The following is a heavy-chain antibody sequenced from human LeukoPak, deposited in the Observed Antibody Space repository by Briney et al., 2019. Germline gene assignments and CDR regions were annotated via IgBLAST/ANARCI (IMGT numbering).Heavy chain of an antibody. CDR2: ISYDGSNK. CDR1: GFTFSSYG. J-gene: IGHJ5*02. Sequence: PGRSLRLSCAASGFTFSSYGMHWVRQAPGKGLEWVAVISYDGSNKYYADSVKGRFTISRDNSKNTLYLQMNSLRAEDTAVYYCARDWKVPAAISQGLVAAAGYNWFDPWGQGTLVTVSS. V-gene: IGHV3-30*03. D-gene: IGHD2-2*02. CDR3: ARDWKVPAAISQGLVAAAGYNWFDP.